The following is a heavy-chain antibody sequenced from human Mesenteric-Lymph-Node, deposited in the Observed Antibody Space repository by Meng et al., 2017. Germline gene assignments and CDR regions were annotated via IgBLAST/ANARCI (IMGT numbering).Heavy chain of an antibody. CDR1: GFTFSSYT. D-gene: IGHD5-18*01. V-gene: IGHV3-21*01. J-gene: IGHJ4*02. CDR2: ISSSSNYI. Sequence: EVQLVESGGGLVKRGGCLRLSCAASGFTFSSYTMNWVRGAPGKGLEWVSSISSSSNYIYSADSVKGRFTISRDNAKNSLYLQMNSLRAEDTAVYYCARDTPGLLFDYWGQGTLVTVSS. CDR3: ARDTPGLLFDY.